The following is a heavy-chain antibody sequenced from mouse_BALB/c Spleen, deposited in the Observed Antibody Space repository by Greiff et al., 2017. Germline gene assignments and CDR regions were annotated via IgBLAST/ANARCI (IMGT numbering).Heavy chain of an antibody. CDR1: GFSLTGYG. V-gene: IGHV2-6-7*01. CDR3: ARDFYYDYGAYAMDY. J-gene: IGHJ4*01. Sequence: VQLVESGPGLVAPSQSLSITCTVSGFSLTGYGVNWVRQPPGKGLEWLGMIWGDGSTDYNSALKSRLSISKDNSKSQVFLKMNSLQTDDTAMYYCARDFYYDYGAYAMDYWGQGTSVTVSS. D-gene: IGHD2-4*01. CDR2: IWGDGST.